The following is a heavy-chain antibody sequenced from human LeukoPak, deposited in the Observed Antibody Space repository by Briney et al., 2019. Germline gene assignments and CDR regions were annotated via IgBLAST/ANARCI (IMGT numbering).Heavy chain of an antibody. V-gene: IGHV3-30-3*01. CDR1: GFTFSTYA. D-gene: IGHD3-10*01. CDR2: ISYDGINE. Sequence: GGSLRLSCAASGFTFSTYAMHWVRQAPGKGLEWVAIISYDGINEYYADSVKGRFTISRGNSKNTLYLQMNSLRAEDTAVYYCARDPYYYGSGSYFYYFDYWGQGTLVTVSS. J-gene: IGHJ4*02. CDR3: ARDPYYYGSGSYFYYFDY.